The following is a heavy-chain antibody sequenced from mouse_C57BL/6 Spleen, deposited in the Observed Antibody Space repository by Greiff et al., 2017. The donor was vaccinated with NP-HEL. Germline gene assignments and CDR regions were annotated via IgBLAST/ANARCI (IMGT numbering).Heavy chain of an antibody. J-gene: IGHJ4*01. D-gene: IGHD1-1*01. CDR3: ARPGSSHYYAMDY. Sequence: VQLQQSGAELVKPGASVKMSCKASGYTFTSYWITWVKQRPGQGLEWIGDIYPGSGSTNYNEKFKSKATLTVDTSSSTAYMQLSSLTSEDSAVYYCARPGSSHYYAMDYWGQGTSVTVSS. CDR1: GYTFTSYW. V-gene: IGHV1-55*01. CDR2: IYPGSGST.